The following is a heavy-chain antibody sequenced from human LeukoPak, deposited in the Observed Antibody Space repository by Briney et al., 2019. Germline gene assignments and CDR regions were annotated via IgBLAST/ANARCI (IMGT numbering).Heavy chain of an antibody. Sequence: PSQTLSLTCAVYGGSFRGYYWSWIRQRPGKGLEWIGEINHSGSTNYNPSLKSRVTISVDTSKNQFSLKLSSVTTADTAVYYCARLNIAARYFDYWGQGTLVTVSS. D-gene: IGHD6-6*01. CDR2: INHSGST. J-gene: IGHJ4*02. CDR1: GGSFRGYY. CDR3: ARLNIAARYFDY. V-gene: IGHV4-34*01.